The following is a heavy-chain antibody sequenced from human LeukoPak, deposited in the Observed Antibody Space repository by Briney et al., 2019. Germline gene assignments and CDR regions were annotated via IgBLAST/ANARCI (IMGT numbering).Heavy chain of an antibody. Sequence: GGSLRLSCAASEFTFSSYGMHWVRQAPGKGLEWVAVISYDGSNKYYADSVKGRFTISRDNSKNTLYLQMNSLRAEDTAVYYCAKAASSGWFLGYWGQGTLVTVSS. CDR3: AKAASSGWFLGY. J-gene: IGHJ4*02. V-gene: IGHV3-30*18. CDR2: ISYDGSNK. D-gene: IGHD6-19*01. CDR1: EFTFSSYG.